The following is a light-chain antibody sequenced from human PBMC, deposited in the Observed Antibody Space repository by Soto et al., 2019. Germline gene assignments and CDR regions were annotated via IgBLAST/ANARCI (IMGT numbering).Light chain of an antibody. CDR1: QSISSW. Sequence: DIQMTQSPSTLSASVGDRVTITCRASQSISSWLAWYQQKPGKAPKILIYKASNLESGVPSRLSGSGSGTEFTLTISGLQPDDFATYYCQHYNSYPLTFGQGTRLEIK. V-gene: IGKV1-5*03. CDR2: KAS. CDR3: QHYNSYPLT. J-gene: IGKJ2*01.